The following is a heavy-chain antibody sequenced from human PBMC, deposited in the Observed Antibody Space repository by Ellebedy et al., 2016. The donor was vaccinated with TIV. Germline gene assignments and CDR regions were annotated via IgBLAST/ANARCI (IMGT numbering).Heavy chain of an antibody. V-gene: IGHV3-21*01. CDR1: GFTITNYI. CDR3: ARDRGGSSLDS. Sequence: GGSLRLXXDASGFTITNYIMNWVRQAPGKGLEWVSSINTRSTYMYYADSIKGRFAISRDNAKNSLYLQMNSLRAEDTAVYYCARDRGGSSLDSWGQGTLVTVSS. CDR2: INTRSTYM. D-gene: IGHD1-26*01. J-gene: IGHJ4*02.